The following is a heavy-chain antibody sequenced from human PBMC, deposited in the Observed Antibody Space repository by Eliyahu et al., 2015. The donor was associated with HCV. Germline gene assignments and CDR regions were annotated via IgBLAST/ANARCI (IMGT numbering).Heavy chain of an antibody. CDR1: GYTFTNYG. V-gene: IGHV1-18*04. CDR3: ARARYDSSGYLHHDYYYGMDV. CDR2: VSVFNGIA. D-gene: IGHD3-22*01. Sequence: QVQLVQSGADVKKPGASVTVSCKASGYTFTNYGISWVRQAPGQGLEWMGWVSVFNGIANYAQKLQGRVTMIADTSTSTAYMELRSLRSDDTTVYYCARARYDSSGYLHHDYYYGMDVWGQGSTVTVSS. J-gene: IGHJ6*02.